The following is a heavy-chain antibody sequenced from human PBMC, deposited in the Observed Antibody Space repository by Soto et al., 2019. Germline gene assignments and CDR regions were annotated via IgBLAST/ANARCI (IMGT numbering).Heavy chain of an antibody. D-gene: IGHD6-13*01. V-gene: IGHV4-39*01. CDR1: GGSISSSSYY. CDR2: IYYRGST. J-gene: IGHJ4*02. Sequence: QMQLQESGPGLVKPSETLSLTCTVSGGSISSSSYYWGWIRQPPGKGLEWIGSIYYRGSTYYNPSLKNLVTITVDTSKNQFSLKLSSETAADTAVYYCARQVAAAGILNEYYLDYWGQGTLVTVSS. CDR3: ARQVAAAGILNEYYLDY.